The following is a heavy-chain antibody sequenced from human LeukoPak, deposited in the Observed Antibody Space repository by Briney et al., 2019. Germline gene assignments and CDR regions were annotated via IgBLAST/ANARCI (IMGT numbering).Heavy chain of an antibody. CDR2: ISSSSSTI. D-gene: IGHD5-12*01. J-gene: IGHJ4*02. CDR3: ARDGSGYFDY. V-gene: IGHV3-48*01. Sequence: ETLSLTCTVSGGSISSSSYYWGWVRQAPGKGLEWVSYISSSSSTIYYADSVKGRFTISRDNAKNSLYLQMNSLRAEDTAVYYCARDGSGYFDYWGQGTLVTVSS. CDR1: GGSISSSSYY.